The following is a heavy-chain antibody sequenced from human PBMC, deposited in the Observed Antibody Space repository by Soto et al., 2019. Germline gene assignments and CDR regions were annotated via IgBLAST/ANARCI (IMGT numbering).Heavy chain of an antibody. V-gene: IGHV4-30-4*01. CDR3: AREPPRGYSSWYEGY. CDR1: GGSISSGDYY. J-gene: IGHJ4*02. Sequence: SETLSLTCTVSGGSISSGDYYWSWIRQPPGKGLEWIGYIYYSGSTYYNPSLKSRVTISVDTSKNQFSLKLSSVTAADTAVYYCAREPPRGYSSWYEGYWGQGTLVTVS. D-gene: IGHD6-13*01. CDR2: IYYSGST.